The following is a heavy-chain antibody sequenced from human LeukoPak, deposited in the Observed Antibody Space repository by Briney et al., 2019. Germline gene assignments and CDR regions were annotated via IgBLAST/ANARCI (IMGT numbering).Heavy chain of an antibody. CDR2: IYYSGST. V-gene: IGHV4-31*03. CDR3: ARGRNLYDFWSGYIS. CDR1: GGSISSGGYY. D-gene: IGHD3-3*01. Sequence: PSETLSLTCTVSGGSISSGGYYWSWIRQHPVKGLEWIGYIYYSGSTYYNPSLKSRVTISVDTSKNQFSLKLSSVTAADTAVYYCARGRNLYDFWSGYISWGQGTLVTVSS. J-gene: IGHJ4*02.